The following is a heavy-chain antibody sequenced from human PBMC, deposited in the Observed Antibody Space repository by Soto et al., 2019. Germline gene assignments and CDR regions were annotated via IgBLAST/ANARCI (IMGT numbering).Heavy chain of an antibody. J-gene: IGHJ5*02. V-gene: IGHV4-59*12. CDR3: ARVPDR. CDR1: GGSISSSY. CDR2: IHYSGST. D-gene: IGHD2-2*01. Sequence: PSETLSLTCTVSGGSISSSYWSWIRQPPGKGLEWIGYIHYSGSTNYNPSLKSRVTISIDTSKNQFSLKLSSVTAADTAVYYCARVPDRWGQGTLVTVSS.